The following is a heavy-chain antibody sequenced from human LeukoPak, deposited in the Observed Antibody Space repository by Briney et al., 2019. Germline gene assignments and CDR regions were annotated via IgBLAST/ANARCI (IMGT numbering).Heavy chain of an antibody. CDR3: ARKLWHRNDC. Sequence: GGSLRLSCTASGFTFSSSVMSWVRQAPGKGLEWVSTFSGSSGNTYYADSVKGRFTISRDNSKNTLYLQMNSLRAEDTALYYCARKLWHRNDCWGQGTLVTVSS. J-gene: IGHJ4*02. V-gene: IGHV3-23*01. CDR2: FSGSSGNT. D-gene: IGHD3-16*01. CDR1: GFTFSSSV.